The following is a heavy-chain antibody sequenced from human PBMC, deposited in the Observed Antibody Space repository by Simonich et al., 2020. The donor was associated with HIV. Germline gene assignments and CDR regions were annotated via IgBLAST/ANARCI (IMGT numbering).Heavy chain of an antibody. CDR1: GESFSGYY. J-gene: IGHJ3*02. Sequence: QEQLRQWGAGLLKPSETLSLTCAVYGESFSGYYWTWIRQPPGKGLERIGEIIHSGITNYHPSLQSRVTISVDSSKKQFSLKLSSVTAADTAVYYCARLERGIDAFDIWGQGTMVTVSS. CDR3: ARLERGIDAFDI. D-gene: IGHD7-27*01. V-gene: IGHV4-34*12. CDR2: IIHSGIT.